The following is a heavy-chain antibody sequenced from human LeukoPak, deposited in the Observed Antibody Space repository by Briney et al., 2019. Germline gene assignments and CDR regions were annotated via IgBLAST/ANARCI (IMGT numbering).Heavy chain of an antibody. CDR2: ISYDGSNK. Sequence: GGSLRLSCAASGFTFSSYAMHWVRQAPGKGLEWVAVISYDGSNKYYADSVKGRFTISRDNSKNTLYLQMNSLRAEDTAVYYCARRYSSSWYNAYYFDYWGQGTLVTVSS. J-gene: IGHJ4*02. D-gene: IGHD6-13*01. CDR1: GFTFSSYA. V-gene: IGHV3-30-3*01. CDR3: ARRYSSSWYNAYYFDY.